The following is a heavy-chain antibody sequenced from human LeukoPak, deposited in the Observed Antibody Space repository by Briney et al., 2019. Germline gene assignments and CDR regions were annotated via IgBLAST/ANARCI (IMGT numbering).Heavy chain of an antibody. J-gene: IGHJ4*02. CDR3: AKDQWIEQMLGSHCDY. CDR1: RFTFSSYG. V-gene: IGHV3-30*02. D-gene: IGHD5-12*01. Sequence: GGSLRLSCVGSRFTFSSYGMHWVRQAPGEGLEWVAFIRYDGSNSYYTDSVKGRFTISRDNSKNTLYLQMNSLRAEDTAVYYCAKDQWIEQMLGSHCDYWGQGTLVTVSS. CDR2: IRYDGSNS.